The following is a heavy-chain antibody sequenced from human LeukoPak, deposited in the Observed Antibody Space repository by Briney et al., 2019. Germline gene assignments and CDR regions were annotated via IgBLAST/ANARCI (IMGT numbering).Heavy chain of an antibody. CDR2: ISGSGGNT. CDR1: GXTFSSYA. Sequence: TGGSLRLSCAASGXTFSSYAMSWVRQAPGKGLEWVSAISGSGGNTYYADSVKGRFTISRDNSKNTLYLQMNSLRAEDTAVYYCARYYGSGSYWTDYWGQGTLVTVSS. D-gene: IGHD3-10*01. J-gene: IGHJ4*02. CDR3: ARYYGSGSYWTDY. V-gene: IGHV3-23*01.